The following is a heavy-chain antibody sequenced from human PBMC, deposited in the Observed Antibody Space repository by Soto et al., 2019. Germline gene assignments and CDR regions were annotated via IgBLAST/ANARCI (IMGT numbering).Heavy chain of an antibody. CDR3: AKKRVERDWFDP. J-gene: IGHJ5*02. CDR2: INPDSGGT. D-gene: IGHD2-21*01. CDR1: GYTFTDYY. Sequence: ASVKVSCKASGYTFTDYYMHWVRQAPGQGLEWMGWINPDSGGTNYAQKFQGRVTMTRDTSISTAYMELSRLRSDDTAVYYCAKKRVERDWFDPWGQGTLATVSS. V-gene: IGHV1-2*02.